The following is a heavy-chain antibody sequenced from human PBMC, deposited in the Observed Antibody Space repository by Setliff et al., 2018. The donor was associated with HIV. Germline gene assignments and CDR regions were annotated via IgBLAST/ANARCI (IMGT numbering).Heavy chain of an antibody. CDR1: GYTFIGHY. CDR2: INAYNGNT. Sequence: ASVKVSCKASGYTFIGHYIHWVRQAPGQGLEWMGWINAYNGNTNYAQKFQGRVTMTTDTSTSTAYMELSGLRSDDTAMYYCARQLSNSLDHWGQGTLVTVSS. V-gene: IGHV1-18*04. J-gene: IGHJ4*02. CDR3: ARQLSNSLDH. D-gene: IGHD7-27*01.